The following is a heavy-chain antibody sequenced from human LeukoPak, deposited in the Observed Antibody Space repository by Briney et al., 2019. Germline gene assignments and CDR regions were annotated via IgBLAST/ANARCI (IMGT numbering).Heavy chain of an antibody. CDR1: GFTFSSYA. CDR2: ISGSGGST. D-gene: IGHD3-10*01. CDR3: ATLICGSGSYHIHDPYFDY. V-gene: IGHV3-23*01. Sequence: GGSLRLSCAASGFTFSSYAMSWVRQAPGKGLEWVSAISGSGGSTYYADSVKGRFTISRDNSKNTLYLQMNSLRAEDTAVYYCATLICGSGSYHIHDPYFDYWGQGTLVTVPS. J-gene: IGHJ4*02.